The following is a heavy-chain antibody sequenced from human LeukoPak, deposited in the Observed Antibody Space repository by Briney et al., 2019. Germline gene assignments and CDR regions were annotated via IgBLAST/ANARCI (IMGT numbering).Heavy chain of an antibody. V-gene: IGHV4-39*07. D-gene: IGHD2-15*01. CDR1: GGSISSSSYY. CDR2: IYYSGST. CDR3: ARGGYYMDV. J-gene: IGHJ6*03. Sequence: SETLSLTCTVSGGSISSSSYYWGWIRQPPGKGLEWIGSIYYSGSTYYNPSLKSRVTMSVDTSKNQFSLNLNSVTAADTAVYYCARGGYYMDVWGRGTTVTVSS.